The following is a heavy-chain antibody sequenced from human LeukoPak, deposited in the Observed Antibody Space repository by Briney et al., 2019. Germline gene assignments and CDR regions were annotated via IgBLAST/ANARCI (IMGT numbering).Heavy chain of an antibody. CDR2: INSDGSST. J-gene: IGHJ3*02. Sequence: GGSLRLSCAASGFTFSSYWMHWVRQAPGKGLVWVSRINSDGSSTSYADSVKGRFTISRDNAKNTLYLQVNSLRAEDTAVYYCAREVLRTYDAFDIWGQGTMVTVSS. V-gene: IGHV3-74*01. CDR3: AREVLRTYDAFDI. D-gene: IGHD4-17*01. CDR1: GFTFSSYW.